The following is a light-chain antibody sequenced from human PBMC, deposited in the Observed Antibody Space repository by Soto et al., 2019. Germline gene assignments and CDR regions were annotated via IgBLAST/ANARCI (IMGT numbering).Light chain of an antibody. J-gene: IGKJ1*01. V-gene: IGKV3-20*01. CDR1: QTVIGNQ. CDR3: QQYGSLPPT. CDR2: NGP. Sequence: ENVLTQSPGTLSLFPGERATLSCTASQTVIGNQLAWYRQKPGQAPRLLIYNGPHRATGIPDRFSGSGSGTDFTLTISGLEAEDFAVYHCQQYGSLPPTFGQGTKVDIK.